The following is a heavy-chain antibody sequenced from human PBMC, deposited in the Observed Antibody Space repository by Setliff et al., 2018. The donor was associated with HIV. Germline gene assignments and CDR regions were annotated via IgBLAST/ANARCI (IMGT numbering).Heavy chain of an antibody. J-gene: IGHJ5*02. CDR2: IRSKADKYAT. V-gene: IGHV3-73*01. D-gene: IGHD6-19*01. CDR1: GFTFSGAE. Sequence: ESLKISCAASGFTFSGAEIHWVRQASGKGLEWVGRIRSKADKYATDYGASAKGGFIISRDDSKKTAYLQMSSLGAEDTAMYYCLLPCTSGWHNWADPWGQGTLVTVSS. CDR3: LLPCTSGWHNWADP.